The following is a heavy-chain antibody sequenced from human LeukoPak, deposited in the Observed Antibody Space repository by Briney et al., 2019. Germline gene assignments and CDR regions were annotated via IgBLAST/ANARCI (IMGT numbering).Heavy chain of an antibody. J-gene: IGHJ3*02. CDR2: INAGNGNT. CDR3: ARNRGGYGDYIPDAFDI. Sequence: ASVKVSCKASGYTFTSYAMHWVRQAPGQRLEWMGWINAGNGNTKYSQEFQGRVTITRDTSASTAYMELSSLRSEDMAVYYCARNRGGYGDYIPDAFDIWGQGTMVTVSS. V-gene: IGHV1-3*03. D-gene: IGHD4-17*01. CDR1: GYTFTSYA.